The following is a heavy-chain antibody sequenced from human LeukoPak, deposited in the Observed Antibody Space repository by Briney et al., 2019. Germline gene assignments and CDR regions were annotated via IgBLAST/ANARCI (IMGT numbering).Heavy chain of an antibody. Sequence: GXTXTXXXINWVRQATGQGLEWMGWMNPNSGNTGYAQKFQGRVTMTRNTSISTAYMELSSLRSEDTAVYYCARGRWSFGWGQGTLVTVSS. CDR1: GXTXTXXX. D-gene: IGHD1-26*01. V-gene: IGHV1-8*01. J-gene: IGHJ4*02. CDR2: MNPNSGNT. CDR3: ARGRWSFG.